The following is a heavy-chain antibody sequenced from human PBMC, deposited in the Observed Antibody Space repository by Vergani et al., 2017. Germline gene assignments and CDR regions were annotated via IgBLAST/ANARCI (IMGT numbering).Heavy chain of an antibody. D-gene: IGHD1-14*01. J-gene: IGHJ4*02. Sequence: QVQLQESGPGLVRPSETLSLTCTVSGGSLSGYYWNWIRQTPGEGLEWIGYVEDSGYFNYNPSLKTRVSMSSDTSNNQFSLMLSSVTVADTAVYYFARSIVSRNPPDYFDNLGQGTLVTGSS. CDR1: GGSLSGYY. V-gene: IGHV4-59*01. CDR3: ARSIVSRNPPDYFDN. CDR2: VEDSGYF.